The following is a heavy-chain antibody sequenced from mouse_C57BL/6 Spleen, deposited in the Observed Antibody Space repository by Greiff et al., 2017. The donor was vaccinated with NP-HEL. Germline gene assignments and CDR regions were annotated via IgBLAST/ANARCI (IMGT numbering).Heavy chain of an antibody. CDR1: GFTFSSYA. CDR3: ARDPTVVDHNYWYFDV. V-gene: IGHV5-4*01. Sequence: EVMLVESGGGLVKPGGSLKLSCAASGFTFSSYAMSWVRQTPEKRLEWVATISDGGSYTYYPDNVKGRFTISRDNAKNNLYLQMSHLKSEDTAMYYCARDPTVVDHNYWYFDVWGTGTTVTVSS. D-gene: IGHD1-1*01. J-gene: IGHJ1*03. CDR2: ISDGGSYT.